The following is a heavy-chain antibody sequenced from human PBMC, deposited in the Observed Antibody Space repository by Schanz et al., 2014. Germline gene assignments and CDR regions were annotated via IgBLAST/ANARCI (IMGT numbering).Heavy chain of an antibody. CDR1: GYTFTTYY. J-gene: IGHJ4*02. CDR3: VRAPYYGSGRHLDY. CDR2: INPTGGST. V-gene: IGHV1-46*03. Sequence: QVQLVQSGAEVKKPGASVKVYCKASGYTFTTYYLHWVRQAPGQGLEWMGIINPTGGSTTYAEKFLGRVTMTSDTSTSTVYMELSRLRSEDMAVYYCVRAPYYGSGRHLDYWGQGTLVTVSS. D-gene: IGHD3-10*01.